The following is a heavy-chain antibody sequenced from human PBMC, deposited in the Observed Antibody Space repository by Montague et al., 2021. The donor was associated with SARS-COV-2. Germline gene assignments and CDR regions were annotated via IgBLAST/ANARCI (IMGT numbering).Heavy chain of an antibody. CDR2: VNHSGVT. CDR3: ARALFSRRGVYITTYYYSYYMDA. V-gene: IGHV4-34*01. J-gene: IGHJ6*03. CDR1: GGSLSGAY. D-gene: IGHD3-10*01. Sequence: SETLSLTCAVYGGSLSGAYWSWIRQSPGKGLELIGEVNHSGVTNXNPSLKSRVAISVDTSKNQISLKLNSVTAADTAVYYCARALFSRRGVYITTYYYSYYMDAWGTGTTVTVSS.